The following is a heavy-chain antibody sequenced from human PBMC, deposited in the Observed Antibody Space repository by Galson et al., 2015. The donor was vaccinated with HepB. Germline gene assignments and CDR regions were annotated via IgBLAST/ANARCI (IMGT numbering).Heavy chain of an antibody. CDR3: ARDWIPSEVLRFLEWLLKYGNWFDP. CDR1: GFTFSSYA. V-gene: IGHV3-30-3*01. CDR2: ISYDGSNK. J-gene: IGHJ5*02. D-gene: IGHD3-3*01. Sequence: SLRLSCAASGFTFSSYAMHWVRQAPGKGLEWVAVISYDGSNKYYADSVKGRFTISRDNSKNTLYLQMNSLRAEDTAVYYCARDWIPSEVLRFLEWLLKYGNWFDPWGQGTLVTVSS.